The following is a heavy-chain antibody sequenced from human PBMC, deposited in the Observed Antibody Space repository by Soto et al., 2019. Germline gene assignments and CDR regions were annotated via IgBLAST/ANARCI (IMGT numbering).Heavy chain of an antibody. Sequence: SETLSLTCAVSGGSISSSDWWSWVRQPPGKGLEWIGEIYHSGSTNYNPSLKSRVTISVDKSKNQFSLKLSSVTAADTAVYYCASRGYDFWSGYPWGQGTLVTVSS. D-gene: IGHD3-3*01. J-gene: IGHJ5*02. CDR3: ASRGYDFWSGYP. CDR1: GGSISSSDW. V-gene: IGHV4-4*02. CDR2: IYHSGST.